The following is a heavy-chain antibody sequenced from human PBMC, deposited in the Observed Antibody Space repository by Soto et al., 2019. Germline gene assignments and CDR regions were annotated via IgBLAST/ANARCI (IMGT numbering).Heavy chain of an antibody. J-gene: IGHJ4*02. CDR2: INHSGST. V-gene: IGHV4-34*01. CDR3: ARSNYYDSSGYYGNDY. Sequence: SETLSLTCAVYGGSFSGYYWSWIRQPPGKGLEWIGEINHSGSTNYNPSLKSRVTISVDTSKNQFSLKLSSVTAADTAVYYCARSNYYDSSGYYGNDYWGQGTLVTVSS. CDR1: GGSFSGYY. D-gene: IGHD3-22*01.